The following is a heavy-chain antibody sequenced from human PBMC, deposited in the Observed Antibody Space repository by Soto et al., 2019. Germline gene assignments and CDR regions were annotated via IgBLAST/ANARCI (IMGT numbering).Heavy chain of an antibody. D-gene: IGHD3-10*01. CDR1: GYTFSSYG. Sequence: QVQLVQSGAEVKRAGASVKVSCKASGYTFSSYGLSWVRQAPGQGLEWMGWISDYNGNTHYAQKCQGRVIMTTDTSTRTAYMELRSLRSDDTAVYFCAREGYYSGSGTYSPPRYYGMDVWGQGTTVTVSS. V-gene: IGHV1-18*01. CDR2: ISDYNGNT. J-gene: IGHJ6*02. CDR3: AREGYYSGSGTYSPPRYYGMDV.